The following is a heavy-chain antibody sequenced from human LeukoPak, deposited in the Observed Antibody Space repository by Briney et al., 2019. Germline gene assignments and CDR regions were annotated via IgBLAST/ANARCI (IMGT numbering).Heavy chain of an antibody. J-gene: IGHJ5*02. Sequence: SETLSLTCSVSGGSISSYYWSWIRQPPGKGLEWIGYIYYSGSTNYNPSLKSRVTMSVDTSKNRFSLKLSSVTAADTAVYYCARHRGYCSSTSCSYNWFDPWGQGTLVTVSS. V-gene: IGHV4-59*08. CDR3: ARHRGYCSSTSCSYNWFDP. D-gene: IGHD2-2*03. CDR1: GGSISSYY. CDR2: IYYSGST.